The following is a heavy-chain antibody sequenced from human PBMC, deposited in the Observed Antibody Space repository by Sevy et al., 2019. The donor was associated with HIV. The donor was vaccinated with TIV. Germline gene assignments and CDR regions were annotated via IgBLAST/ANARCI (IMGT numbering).Heavy chain of an antibody. CDR2: FYYSGRT. CDR3: AEVSPSYYYGVGA. Sequence: SETLSLTCAVSGDSVSSGYWSWIRQPPGKGLEWIGYFYYSGRTNYNPSLKSRVTISVDTSKNQFSLKLTSVTAADTAVYYCAEVSPSYYYGVGAWGQGTTVTVPS. V-gene: IGHV4-59*02. CDR1: GDSVSSGY. J-gene: IGHJ6*02.